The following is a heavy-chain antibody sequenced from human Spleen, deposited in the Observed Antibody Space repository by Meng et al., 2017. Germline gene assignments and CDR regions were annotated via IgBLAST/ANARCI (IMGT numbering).Heavy chain of an antibody. J-gene: IGHJ4*02. V-gene: IGHV4-61*02. Sequence: SETLSLTCNVSGGSLSSANNYWSWIRQPAGKGLEWIGRVHIRGSTTYNPPLRSRVTISIDTSQNNLSLKLSSVTAADSAVYYCARGPTTMAHDFDYWGQGTLVTVSS. D-gene: IGHD4-11*01. CDR1: GGSLSSANNY. CDR2: VHIRGST. CDR3: ARGPTTMAHDFDY.